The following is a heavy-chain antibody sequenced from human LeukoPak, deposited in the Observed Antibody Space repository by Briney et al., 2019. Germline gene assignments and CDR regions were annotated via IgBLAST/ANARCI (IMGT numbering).Heavy chain of an antibody. Sequence: GGSLRLSCAGSGFTFSNYWMSWVRQAPGKGLEWVANIKQDGSNKYYVDSVKGRFTISRDNAKNSLYLQMNSLRAEDTAVYYCARTTVWGKGTTATVSS. CDR1: GFTFSNYW. V-gene: IGHV3-7*01. CDR2: IKQDGSNK. J-gene: IGHJ6*04. D-gene: IGHD1-1*01. CDR3: ARTTV.